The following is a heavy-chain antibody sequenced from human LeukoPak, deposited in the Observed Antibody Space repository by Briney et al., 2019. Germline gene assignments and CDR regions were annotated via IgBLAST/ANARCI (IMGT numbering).Heavy chain of an antibody. CDR3: ARGGIVVVPAAASIDY. D-gene: IGHD2-2*01. CDR2: ISWNSGSI. J-gene: IGHJ4*02. V-gene: IGHV3-9*01. Sequence: GRSLRLSCAASGFTFDDYAMHWVRQAPGKGLEWVSGISWNSGSIGYADSVKGRFTISRDNAKNSLYLQMNSLRAEDTALYYCARGGIVVVPAAASIDYWGQGTLVTVSS. CDR1: GFTFDDYA.